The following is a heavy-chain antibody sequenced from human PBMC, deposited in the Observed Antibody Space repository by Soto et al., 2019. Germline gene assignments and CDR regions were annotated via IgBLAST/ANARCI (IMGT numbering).Heavy chain of an antibody. CDR3: ARGELAQAPFDY. CDR2: IYYSGIT. CDR1: GVSISSGAYY. J-gene: IGHJ4*02. D-gene: IGHD1-7*01. Sequence: PSETLSLTCTVSGVSISSGAYYWSWIRQHPGKGLEWIGYIYYSGITYYNPPLKSRVTISVDTSKNQFSLKLSSVTAADTAVYYCARGELAQAPFDYWGQGTPVTVSS. V-gene: IGHV4-31*03.